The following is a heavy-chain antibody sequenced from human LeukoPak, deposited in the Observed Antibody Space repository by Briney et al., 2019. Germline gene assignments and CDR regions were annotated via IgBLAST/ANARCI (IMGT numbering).Heavy chain of an antibody. Sequence: SETLSLTCAVYGGSFSGYYWSWVRQPPGKGLEWIGEINHSGSTNYNPSLKSRVTISVDTSKNQFSLNLSSVTAADTAVYYCARPSHGWLRYYFDYWGQGTLVTVSS. D-gene: IGHD3-22*01. V-gene: IGHV4-34*01. J-gene: IGHJ4*02. CDR2: INHSGST. CDR3: ARPSHGWLRYYFDY. CDR1: GGSFSGYY.